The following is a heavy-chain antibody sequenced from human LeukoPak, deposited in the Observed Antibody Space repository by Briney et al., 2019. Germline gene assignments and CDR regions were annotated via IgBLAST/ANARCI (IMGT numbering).Heavy chain of an antibody. CDR1: GFTFGDYA. D-gene: IGHD2-2*01. V-gene: IGHV3-49*04. CDR3: TRMTCSSTSCYQDAFDI. J-gene: IGHJ3*02. Sequence: GGSLRLSCTASGFTFGDYAMSWVRQAPGKGLEWVGFIRSKVYGGTTEYAASVKGRFTISRDDSKSIAYLQMNSLKTEDTAVYYCTRMTCSSTSCYQDAFDIWGQGTMVTVSS. CDR2: IRSKVYGGTT.